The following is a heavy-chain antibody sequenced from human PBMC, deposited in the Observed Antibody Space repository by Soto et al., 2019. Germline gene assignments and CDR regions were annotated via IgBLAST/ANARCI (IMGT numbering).Heavy chain of an antibody. CDR3: ARDGIVVVVAATPAAFDI. Sequence: PWGSLRLSCAASGFTFSDYYMSWIRQAPGKGLEWVSYISSSGSTIYYADSVKGRFTISRDNAKNSLYLQMNSLRAEDTAVYYCARDGIVVVVAATPAAFDIWGQGTMVTVSS. J-gene: IGHJ3*02. D-gene: IGHD2-15*01. CDR2: ISSSGSTI. CDR1: GFTFSDYY. V-gene: IGHV3-11*01.